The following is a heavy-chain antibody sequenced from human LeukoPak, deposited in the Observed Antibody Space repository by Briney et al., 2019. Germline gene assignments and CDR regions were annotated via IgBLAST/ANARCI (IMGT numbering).Heavy chain of an antibody. CDR2: MNPNSGNT. CDR1: GYTFTSYD. J-gene: IGHJ4*02. CDR3: ARFSMIVALEGEES. D-gene: IGHD3-22*01. Sequence: ASVKVSCKASGYTFTSYDINWVRQATGQGLEWMGWMNPNSGNTGYAQKFQGRVTMTRNTSISTAYMELSSLRSEDTAAYYCARFSMIVALEGEESWGQGTLVTVSS. V-gene: IGHV1-8*01.